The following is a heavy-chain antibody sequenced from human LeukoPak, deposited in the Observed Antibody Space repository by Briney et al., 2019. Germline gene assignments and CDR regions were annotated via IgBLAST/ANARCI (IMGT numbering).Heavy chain of an antibody. Sequence: GGSLRLSCAASGFTFSSYSMNWVRQAPGKGLEWVSSISSSSSYIYYADSVKGRFTISRDNAKNSLYLQMNSLRAEDTAVYYCARDSVPAASRKNYYYYYMDVWGKGTTVTISS. CDR2: ISSSSSYI. J-gene: IGHJ6*03. V-gene: IGHV3-21*04. CDR1: GFTFSSYS. CDR3: ARDSVPAASRKNYYYYYMDV. D-gene: IGHD2-2*01.